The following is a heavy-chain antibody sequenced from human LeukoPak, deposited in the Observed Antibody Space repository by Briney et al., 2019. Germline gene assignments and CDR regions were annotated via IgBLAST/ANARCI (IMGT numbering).Heavy chain of an antibody. CDR3: AREGYYNSGLDAFDI. CDR2: IIPIFGTA. D-gene: IGHD2/OR15-2a*01. V-gene: IGHV1-69*01. J-gene: IGHJ3*02. CDR1: GGTFSSYA. Sequence: SVKVSCKASGGTFSSYAISWVRQAPGRGLEWMGGIIPIFGTANYAQKFQGRVTITADESTSTAYMELSSLRSEDTAVYYCAREGYYNSGLDAFDIWGQGTMVTVSS.